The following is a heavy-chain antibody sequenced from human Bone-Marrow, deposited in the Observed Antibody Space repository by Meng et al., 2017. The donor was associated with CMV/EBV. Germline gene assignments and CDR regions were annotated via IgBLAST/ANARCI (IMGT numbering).Heavy chain of an antibody. CDR1: GFTVSSNY. D-gene: IGHD2-2*01. Sequence: GESLKISCAASGFTVSSNYMSWVRQAPGKGLEWVSVIYSGGSTYYADSVKGRFTISRDNSKNTLYLQMNSLRAEDTAVYYCAKGGIVVVPAADFDYWGQGTLVTVSS. CDR3: AKGGIVVVPAADFDY. V-gene: IGHV3-53*01. J-gene: IGHJ4*02. CDR2: IYSGGST.